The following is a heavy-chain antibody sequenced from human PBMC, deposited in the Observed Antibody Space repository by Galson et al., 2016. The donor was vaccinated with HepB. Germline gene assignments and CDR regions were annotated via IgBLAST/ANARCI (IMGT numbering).Heavy chain of an antibody. CDR1: RFTFSYYG. CDR2: IWYDETDK. CDR3: ARDGERYCSGTNCQSRLYHFDY. D-gene: IGHD2-2*01. Sequence: SLRLSCAASRFTFSYYGMHWVRQAPGKGLEWVAVIWYDETDKYYAESIKGRFTISRDNSKNTLYLQMNNLRAEDTAVYYCARDGERYCSGTNCQSRLYHFDYWGQGTLVTVSS. V-gene: IGHV3-33*01. J-gene: IGHJ4*02.